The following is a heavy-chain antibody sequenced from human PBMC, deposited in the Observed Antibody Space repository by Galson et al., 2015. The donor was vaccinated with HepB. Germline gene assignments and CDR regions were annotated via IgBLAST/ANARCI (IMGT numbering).Heavy chain of an antibody. V-gene: IGHV3-23*01. D-gene: IGHD2-21*01. CDR3: TKGCGANCYSDFDS. CDR2: FSTSAGTT. J-gene: IGHJ4*02. Sequence: SLRLSCAASGFTFSISSMSWVRQAPGKGLEWVSAFSTSAGTTYYYADSVKGRFTISRDNSKNTLYLQMNSLRTEDTAVYYCTKGCGANCYSDFDSWGQGTLLTVSS. CDR1: GFTFSISS.